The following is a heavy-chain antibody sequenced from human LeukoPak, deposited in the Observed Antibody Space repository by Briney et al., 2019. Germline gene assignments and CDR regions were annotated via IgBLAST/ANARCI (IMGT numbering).Heavy chain of an antibody. CDR1: GYTFTSYG. CDR3: ATANSPLEGWNYPLDY. CDR2: IIPIFGTA. Sequence: GASVKVSCKASGYTFTSYGISWVRQAPGQGLEWMGGIIPIFGTANYAQKFQGRVTITTDESTSTAYIELSSLRSEDTAVYYCATANSPLEGWNYPLDYWGQGTLVTVSS. D-gene: IGHD1-7*01. V-gene: IGHV1-69*05. J-gene: IGHJ4*02.